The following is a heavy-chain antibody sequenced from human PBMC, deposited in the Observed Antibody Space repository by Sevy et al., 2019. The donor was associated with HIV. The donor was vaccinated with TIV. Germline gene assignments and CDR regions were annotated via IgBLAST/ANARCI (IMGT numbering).Heavy chain of an antibody. V-gene: IGHV4-59*01. CDR1: GGSISGNF. J-gene: IGHJ3*02. Sequence: SETLSLTCSVSGGSISGNFWTWIRQPPGKGLEWIGYIYYSGSTNSNPSLKSRVSISLDTSKNQFSLRLNSVTAADTAVYYCASGSGSYYDAFHIWGQGTMFTVSS. D-gene: IGHD1-26*01. CDR2: IYYSGST. CDR3: ASGSGSYYDAFHI.